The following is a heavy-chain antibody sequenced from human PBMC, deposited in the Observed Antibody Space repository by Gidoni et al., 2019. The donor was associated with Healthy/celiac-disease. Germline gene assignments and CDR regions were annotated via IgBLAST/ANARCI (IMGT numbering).Heavy chain of an antibody. Sequence: EVQLVESGGGLVQPGGSLRLSCAASGFTFRSYSMNWVRQAPGKGLEWFSYISSSSSTIYYADSVKGRFTIYRDNAKNSLYLQMNSLRDEDTAVYYCARDLRSSIAAAGVDAFDIWGQGTMVTVSS. CDR2: ISSSSSTI. CDR1: GFTFRSYS. CDR3: ARDLRSSIAAAGVDAFDI. J-gene: IGHJ3*02. D-gene: IGHD6-13*01. V-gene: IGHV3-48*02.